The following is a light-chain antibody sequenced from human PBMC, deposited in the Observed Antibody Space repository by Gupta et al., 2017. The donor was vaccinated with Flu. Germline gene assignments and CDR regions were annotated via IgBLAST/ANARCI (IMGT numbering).Light chain of an antibody. Sequence: QSVLTQPPSVSGAPGQRVTISCTGSGSNIGAGYDVHWYQQRPGRAPKLLIYGNSNRPSGVPDRFSGSKSGTSASLAITGLQAEDEADYYCQSYDSSLSGVVFGGGTKLTVL. CDR3: QSYDSSLSGVV. CDR1: GSNIGAGYD. V-gene: IGLV1-40*01. J-gene: IGLJ2*01. CDR2: GNS.